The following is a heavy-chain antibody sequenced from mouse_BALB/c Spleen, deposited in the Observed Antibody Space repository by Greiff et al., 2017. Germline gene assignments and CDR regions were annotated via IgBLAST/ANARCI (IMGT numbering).Heavy chain of an antibody. V-gene: IGHV2-6-7*01. CDR1: GFSLTGYG. CDR2: IWGDGST. Sequence: VQRVESGPGLVAPSQSLSITCTVSGFSLTGYGVNWVRQPPGKGLEWLGMIWGDGSTDYNSALNSRLSISKDNSKSQVFLKMNRLQTDDTARYYCARSSTMITSEAWFAYWGQGTLVTVSA. CDR3: ARSSTMITSEAWFAY. D-gene: IGHD2-4*01. J-gene: IGHJ3*01.